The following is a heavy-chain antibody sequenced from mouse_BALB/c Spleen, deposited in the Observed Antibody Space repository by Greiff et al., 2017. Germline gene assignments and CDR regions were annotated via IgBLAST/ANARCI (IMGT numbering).Heavy chain of an antibody. Sequence: DVMLVESGGGLVKLGGSLKLSCAASGFTFSSYYMSWVRQTPEKRLELVAAINSNGGSTYYPDTVKGRFTISRDNAKNTLYLQMSSLKSEDTALYYCARRGNYSYYFDYWGQGTTLTVSS. D-gene: IGHD2-1*01. J-gene: IGHJ2*01. CDR2: INSNGGST. V-gene: IGHV5-6-2*01. CDR1: GFTFSSYY. CDR3: ARRGNYSYYFDY.